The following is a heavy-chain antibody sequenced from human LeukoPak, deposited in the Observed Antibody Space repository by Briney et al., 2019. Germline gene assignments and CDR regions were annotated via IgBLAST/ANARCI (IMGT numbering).Heavy chain of an antibody. CDR3: AREIAEYYYGSESASGENFDY. Sequence: PGGSLRLSCAASGFTFSSYWMSWVRQAPGKGLEWVANIKQDGSEKYYVDSVKGRFTISRDNAKNTLYLQMNSLRAEDTAVYYCAREIAEYYYGSESASGENFDYWGQGTLVTVPS. CDR2: IKQDGSEK. J-gene: IGHJ4*02. D-gene: IGHD3-10*01. CDR1: GFTFSSYW. V-gene: IGHV3-7*01.